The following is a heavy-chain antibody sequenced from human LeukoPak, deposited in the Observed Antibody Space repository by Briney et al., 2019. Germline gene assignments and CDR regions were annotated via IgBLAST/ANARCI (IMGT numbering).Heavy chain of an antibody. CDR1: GFTVSSNY. CDR3: AKEYGSGRPTLDY. J-gene: IGHJ4*02. D-gene: IGHD3-10*01. CDR2: IYSGGST. V-gene: IGHV3-53*05. Sequence: GGSLRLSCAASGFTVSSNYMSWVRQAPGKGLEWVSVIYSGGSTYYADSVKGRFTISRDNSKNTLYLQMNSLRAEDTALYYCAKEYGSGRPTLDYWGQGTLVTVSS.